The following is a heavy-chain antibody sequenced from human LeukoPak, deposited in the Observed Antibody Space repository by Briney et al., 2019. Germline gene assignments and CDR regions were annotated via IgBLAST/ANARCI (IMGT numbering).Heavy chain of an antibody. Sequence: SETLSLTCTVSGGSISSYYWSWIRQPAGKGLEWIGRIYTSGSTSYNPSLKSRVTMSVDTSKNQFSLKLSSVTAADTAVYYCARYDILTGYNDAFDIWGQGTMVTVSS. CDR2: IYTSGST. V-gene: IGHV4-4*07. J-gene: IGHJ3*02. CDR1: GGSISSYY. D-gene: IGHD3-9*01. CDR3: ARYDILTGYNDAFDI.